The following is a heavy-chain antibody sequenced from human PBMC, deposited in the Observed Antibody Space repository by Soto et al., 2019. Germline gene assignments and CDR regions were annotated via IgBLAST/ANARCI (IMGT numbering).Heavy chain of an antibody. J-gene: IGHJ5*02. CDR3: ARARLITIFGVVIMNWFDP. Sequence: WIRQPPGKGLEWIGYIYYSGSTYYNPSLKSRVTISVDTSKNQFSLKLSSVTAADTAVYYCARARLITIFGVVIMNWFDPWGQGTLVTVSS. D-gene: IGHD3-3*01. V-gene: IGHV4-30-4*01. CDR2: IYYSGST.